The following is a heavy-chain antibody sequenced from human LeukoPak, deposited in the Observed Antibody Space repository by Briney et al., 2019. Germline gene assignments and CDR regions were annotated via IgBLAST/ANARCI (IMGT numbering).Heavy chain of an antibody. CDR2: ISSSSSYI. J-gene: IGHJ4*02. D-gene: IGHD6-13*01. V-gene: IGHV3-21*01. Sequence: PGGSLRLFCAASGFTFSSYSMNWVRQAPGKGLEWVSSISSSSSYIYYADSVKGRFTISRDNAKNSLYLQMNSLRAEDTAVYYCARCSARSWYSVDYWGQGTLVTVSS. CDR3: ARCSARSWYSVDY. CDR1: GFTFSSYS.